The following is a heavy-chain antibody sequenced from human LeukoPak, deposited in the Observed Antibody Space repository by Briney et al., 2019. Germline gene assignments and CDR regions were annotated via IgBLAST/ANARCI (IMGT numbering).Heavy chain of an antibody. Sequence: SETLSLTCTVSGGSISSYYWSWVRQPPGKGLEWIGDIYYSGSTNYNPSLKSRVTISVDTSKNQFSLKLSSVTAADTAVYYCARDLYSSGCLDYWGQGTLVTVSS. J-gene: IGHJ4*02. CDR3: ARDLYSSGCLDY. CDR2: IYYSGST. CDR1: GGSISSYY. D-gene: IGHD6-19*01. V-gene: IGHV4-59*01.